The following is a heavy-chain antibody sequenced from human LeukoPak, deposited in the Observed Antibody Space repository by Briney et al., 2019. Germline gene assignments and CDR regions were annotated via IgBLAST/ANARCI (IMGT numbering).Heavy chain of an antibody. V-gene: IGHV4-30-4*01. CDR2: IYYSGST. D-gene: IGHD6-13*01. CDR1: GGSISSGDYY. J-gene: IGHJ6*02. CDR3: AKSSSWYVYYYGMDV. Sequence: SQTLSLTCTVSGGSISSGDYYWSWIRQPPGKGLEWIGYIYYSGSTYYNPSLKSRVTISVDTSKNQFSLKLSSVTAADTAVYYCAKSSSWYVYYYGMDVWGQGTTVTVSS.